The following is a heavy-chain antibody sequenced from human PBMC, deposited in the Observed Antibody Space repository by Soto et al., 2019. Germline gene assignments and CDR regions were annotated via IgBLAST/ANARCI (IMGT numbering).Heavy chain of an antibody. J-gene: IGHJ4*02. CDR3: ARGITNAPDKCYFDS. Sequence: XTLSLPCAVYGGSFSGYYWSWIRQPTGKGLEWIGDINHSGGSNQNPSLKSRVTISVDTSKNQFSLKLKSVTAADTAVYYCARGITNAPDKCYFDSWGLGTRGTVSS. CDR2: INHSGGS. D-gene: IGHD1-1*01. CDR1: GGSFSGYY. V-gene: IGHV4-34*01.